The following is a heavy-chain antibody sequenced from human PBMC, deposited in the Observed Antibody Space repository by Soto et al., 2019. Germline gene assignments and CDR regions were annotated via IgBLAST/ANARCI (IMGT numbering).Heavy chain of an antibody. J-gene: IGHJ3*02. CDR1: GGTLSDHG. Sequence: QVQLEQSGAEVKKPGSSVKVSCKASGGTLSDHGVAWLRQAPGQGLEWMGGTIPVFNTAKYAQKFQGRVTVTADKVSKIAYMELSILRSEDTASYFCARGVYCSGNYYTGTSAFDIWGQGTMVIVSS. D-gene: IGHD3-10*01. CDR2: TIPVFNTA. CDR3: ARGVYCSGNYYTGTSAFDI. V-gene: IGHV1-69*06.